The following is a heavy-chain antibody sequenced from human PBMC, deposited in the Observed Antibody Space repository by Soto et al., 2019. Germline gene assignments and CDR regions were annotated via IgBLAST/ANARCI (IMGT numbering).Heavy chain of an antibody. J-gene: IGHJ3*02. V-gene: IGHV3-23*01. D-gene: IGHD2-2*01. CDR3: AKDHLGSCYLCSIDI. CDR1: GFTFSSYA. CDR2: IRGSGSST. Sequence: PGGSLRLSCAASGFTFSSYAMNWVRQAPGKGLEWVSVIRGSGSSTYYADSVKGRFTISRDNSKNTLYLQMNSLRAEDTAVYYCAKDHLGSCYLCSIDIWGQGTMVTVSS.